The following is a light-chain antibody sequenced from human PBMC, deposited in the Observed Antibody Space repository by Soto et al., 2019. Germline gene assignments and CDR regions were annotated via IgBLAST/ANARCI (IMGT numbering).Light chain of an antibody. CDR3: SSYAGSNLWV. CDR2: EVS. V-gene: IGLV2-8*01. J-gene: IGLJ3*02. CDR1: SSDVGNYKY. Sequence: QSALTQSPSASGSTGQSVTISCTGTSSDVGNYKYVSWYQQHPGKATKLMIYEVSKRPSGVPDRFSVSKSGNTASLTVSGLQVEDESDYYCSSYAGSNLWVFGGGTKLTVL.